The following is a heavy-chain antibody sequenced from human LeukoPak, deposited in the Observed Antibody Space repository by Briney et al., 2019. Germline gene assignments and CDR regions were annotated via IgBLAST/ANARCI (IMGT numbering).Heavy chain of an antibody. CDR3: ARDPLLFSFDF. J-gene: IGHJ4*02. CDR2: INHRGST. V-gene: IGHV4-34*01. CDR1: GGSFSAYY. D-gene: IGHD3-10*02. Sequence: PSETLSLTCAVYGGSFSAYYWTWIRQSPGKGLEWIGEINHRGSTNYNPSLKSRLTISVDTSKNQFSLNLTSVTAADTAVYFCARDPLLFSFDFWGQGTLVTVSS.